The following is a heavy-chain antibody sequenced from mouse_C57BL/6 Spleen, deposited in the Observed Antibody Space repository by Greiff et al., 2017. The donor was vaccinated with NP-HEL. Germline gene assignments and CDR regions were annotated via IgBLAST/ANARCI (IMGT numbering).Heavy chain of an antibody. V-gene: IGHV1-82*01. CDR1: GYAFSSSW. D-gene: IGHD2-4*01. CDR2: IYPGDGDT. Sequence: QVQLQQSGPVLVKPGASVKISCKASGYAFSSSWMNWVKQRPGKGLEWIGRIYPGDGDTNYNGKFKGKATLTADKSSSTAYMQLSSLTSEDSAVYFCARSGYDYDNYAMDYWGQGTSVTVSS. J-gene: IGHJ4*01. CDR3: ARSGYDYDNYAMDY.